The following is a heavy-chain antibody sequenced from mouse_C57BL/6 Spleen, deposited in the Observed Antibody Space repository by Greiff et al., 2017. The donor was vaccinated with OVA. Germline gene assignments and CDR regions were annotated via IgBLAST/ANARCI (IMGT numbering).Heavy chain of an antibody. Sequence: VQLQQSGPGLVQPSQSLSITCTVSGFSLTSYGVHWVRPSPGKGLEWLGVIWSGGSTDYNAAFISRLSISKDNYKSQVFFKMNSRQADDTAIYYCASYYYGSSYGYCDVWGTGTTVTVSS. D-gene: IGHD1-1*01. V-gene: IGHV2-2*01. CDR1: GFSLTSYG. CDR2: IWSGGST. J-gene: IGHJ1*03. CDR3: ASYYYGSSYGYCDV.